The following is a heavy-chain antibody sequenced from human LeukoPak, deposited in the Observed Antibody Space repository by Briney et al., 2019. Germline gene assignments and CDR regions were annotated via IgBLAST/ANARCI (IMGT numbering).Heavy chain of an antibody. Sequence: PSETLSLTCAVSGGSISSGGYSWSWIRQPPGKGLEWIGYIYYSGSTYYNPSLKSRVTISVDTSKNQFSLKLSSVTAADTAVYYCAGGLGELSLYRFDPWGQGTLVTVSS. V-gene: IGHV4-30-4*07. CDR3: AGGLGELSLYRFDP. CDR1: GGSISSGGYS. J-gene: IGHJ5*02. CDR2: IYYSGST. D-gene: IGHD3-16*02.